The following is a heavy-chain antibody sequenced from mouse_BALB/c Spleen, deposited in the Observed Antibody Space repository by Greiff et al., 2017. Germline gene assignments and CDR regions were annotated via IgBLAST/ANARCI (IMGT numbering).Heavy chain of an antibody. CDR2: IYPGSGST. Sequence: VQGVESGPELVKPGASVKMSCKASGYTFTDYVISWVKQRTGQGLEWIGEIYPGSGSTYYNEKFKGKATLTADKSSNTAYMQLSSLTSEDSAVYFCARSAYYGNYWYFDVWGAGTTVTVSS. CDR1: GYTFTDYV. D-gene: IGHD2-10*01. J-gene: IGHJ1*01. V-gene: IGHV1-77*01. CDR3: ARSAYYGNYWYFDV.